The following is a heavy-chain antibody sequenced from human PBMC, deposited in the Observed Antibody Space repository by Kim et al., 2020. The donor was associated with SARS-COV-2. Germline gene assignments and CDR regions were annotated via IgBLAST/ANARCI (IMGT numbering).Heavy chain of an antibody. CDR1: GFSVSTNY. V-gene: IGHV3-66*01. J-gene: IGHJ4*02. D-gene: IGHD3-10*01. CDR3: ARDLWYGDLSAY. Sequence: GGSLRLSCAASGFSVSTNYMNWVRQAPGKGLEWVSVVYSVGNTSYADSVKGRFTISRDTSRNILYLQMNSLGAEDTAVYYCARDLWYGDLSAYWGQGTLVSVSS. CDR2: VYSVGNT.